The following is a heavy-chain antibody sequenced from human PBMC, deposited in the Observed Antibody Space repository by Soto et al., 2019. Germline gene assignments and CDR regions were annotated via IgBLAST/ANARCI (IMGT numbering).Heavy chain of an antibody. CDR3: ARDRGATVLYYYYGMDV. D-gene: IGHD1-26*01. V-gene: IGHV1-18*01. CDR1: GYTFTSYG. J-gene: IGHJ6*02. CDR2: ISAYNGNK. Sequence: GASVKVSCKGSGYTFTSYGISWGRQAPGQRLEWKGWISAYNGNKNYAQKLQGRVTRTTHTSTSTAYLELRSLGSDAAAFYYFARDRGATVLYYYYGMDVWGQGTTVTVSS.